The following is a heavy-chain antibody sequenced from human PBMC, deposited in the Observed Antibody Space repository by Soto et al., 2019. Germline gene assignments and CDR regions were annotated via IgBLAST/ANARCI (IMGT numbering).Heavy chain of an antibody. D-gene: IGHD2-2*01. CDR1: GYSFTSYG. CDR3: ARNSWCRRSSTRCSLDWFDP. Sequence: ASVKVSCKASGYSFTSYGISWVRQAPGQGLEWMGWISAYNGNTNYAQKLQGRFTMTTDTSTSTAYMELRSLRSDDTAVYYCARNSWCRRSSTRCSLDWFDPWGQGTLVTVSS. CDR2: ISAYNGNT. V-gene: IGHV1-18*01. J-gene: IGHJ5*02.